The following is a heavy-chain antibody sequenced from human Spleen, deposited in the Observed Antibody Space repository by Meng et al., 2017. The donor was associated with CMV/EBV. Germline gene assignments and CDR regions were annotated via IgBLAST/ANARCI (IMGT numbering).Heavy chain of an antibody. Sequence: GGSLRLSCAASGFTFSSYGMHWVRQAPGKGLEWVAFIRYDGSNKYYADSVKGRFTISRDNSKNTLYLQMNSLRAEDTAVYYCAASLPPVQNDYGDPNHPANYYYYGMDVWGQGTTVTVSS. CDR1: GFTFSSYG. CDR2: IRYDGSNK. J-gene: IGHJ6*02. V-gene: IGHV3-30*02. D-gene: IGHD4-17*01. CDR3: AASLPPVQNDYGDPNHPANYYYYGMDV.